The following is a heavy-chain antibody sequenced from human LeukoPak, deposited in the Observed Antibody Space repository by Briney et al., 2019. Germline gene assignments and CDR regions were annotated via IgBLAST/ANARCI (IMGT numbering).Heavy chain of an antibody. V-gene: IGHV3-7*03. CDR3: ANSGIAVAGTGSDY. D-gene: IGHD6-19*01. CDR2: IRYDGSEK. J-gene: IGHJ4*02. CDR1: GFTFNNYW. Sequence: PGGSLRLSCEASGFTFNNYWMSWVRQAPGKGLEWVANIRYDGSEKYYVDPVRGQFTISRDNAKNSLYLQMNSLRAEDTAVYYCANSGIAVAGTGSDYWGQGTLVTVSS.